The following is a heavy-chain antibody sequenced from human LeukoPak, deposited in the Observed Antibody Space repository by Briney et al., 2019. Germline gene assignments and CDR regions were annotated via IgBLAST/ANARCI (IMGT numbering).Heavy chain of an antibody. CDR1: GGSISSYY. J-gene: IGHJ4*02. Sequence: SETLSLTCTVSGGSISSYYWSWIRQPAGKGLEWIGRIYTSGSTNYNPSLKSRVTMSGDTSKNQFSLELSSVTAADTAVYYCARDFTYYDFWSGYYTGIYFDYWGQGTLVTVSS. CDR3: ARDFTYYDFWSGYYTGIYFDY. CDR2: IYTSGST. V-gene: IGHV4-4*07. D-gene: IGHD3-3*01.